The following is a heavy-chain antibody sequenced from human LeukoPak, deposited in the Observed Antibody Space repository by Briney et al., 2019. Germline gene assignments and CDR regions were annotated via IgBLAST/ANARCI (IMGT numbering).Heavy chain of an antibody. CDR1: GFTLSSYA. Sequence: GGSLRLSCAASGFTLSSYAMTWVRQAPGRGLEWVSRVDGGGGGTYYADSVKGRFTISRDNSKDTLYLQMNGLRAEDTAVYLCAKQSAGSAAWYSLHYDFWGQGTLVTVSS. J-gene: IGHJ4*02. CDR2: VDGGGGGT. D-gene: IGHD6-13*01. CDR3: AKQSAGSAAWYSLHYDF. V-gene: IGHV3-23*01.